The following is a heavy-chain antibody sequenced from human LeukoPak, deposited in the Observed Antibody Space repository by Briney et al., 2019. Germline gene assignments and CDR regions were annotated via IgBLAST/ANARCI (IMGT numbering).Heavy chain of an antibody. CDR3: ARDPRYCSGGSCYYFDY. Sequence: ASVKVSCKASGYTSSSTAIHWVRQAPGQGLEWMGWINPNSGGTNYAQKFQGRVTMTRDTSISTAYMELSRLRSDDTAVYYCARDPRYCSGGSCYYFDYWGQGTLVTVSS. CDR2: INPNSGGT. J-gene: IGHJ4*02. CDR1: GYTSSSTA. V-gene: IGHV1-2*02. D-gene: IGHD2-15*01.